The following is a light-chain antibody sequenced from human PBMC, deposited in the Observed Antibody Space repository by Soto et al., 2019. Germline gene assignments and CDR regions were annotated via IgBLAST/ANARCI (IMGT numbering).Light chain of an antibody. CDR1: QSVRDRY. V-gene: IGKV3-20*01. Sequence: EIVLTQSPGTLSFSPLERSTLSCRASQSVRDRYLAWYQQKPGQAPSLLIYDTSTRATGVPDRFSGSGSGTDFALTISRVEPEDFAIYFCQQYGSSPGTFGQGTKVDIK. CDR3: QQYGSSPGT. J-gene: IGKJ1*01. CDR2: DTS.